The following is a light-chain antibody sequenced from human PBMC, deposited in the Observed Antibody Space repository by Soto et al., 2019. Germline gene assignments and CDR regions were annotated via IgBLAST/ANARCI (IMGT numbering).Light chain of an antibody. CDR1: SSDIGTYNR. CDR3: NSYTTSSTYV. CDR2: EVR. J-gene: IGLJ1*01. Sequence: QSALTQPASVSGSPGQSITISCTGTSSDIGTYNRVSWYQQPPGTAPKLIIYEVRNRPSGVSNRLSGFKSGNTAYLIISGLQAEDEADYFCNSYTTSSTYVFGTGTKVTVL. V-gene: IGLV2-14*01.